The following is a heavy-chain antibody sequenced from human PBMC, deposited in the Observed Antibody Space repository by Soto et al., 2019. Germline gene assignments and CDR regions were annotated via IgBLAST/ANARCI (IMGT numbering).Heavy chain of an antibody. CDR2: MNPNSGST. CDR1: GYTFTSYD. J-gene: IGHJ4*02. V-gene: IGHV1-8*01. CDR3: ASYSNSIAVTDY. Sequence: ASVKVSCKASGYTFTSYDINWVRQATGQGLEWMGWMNPNSGSTGYAQKFQGRVTMTRNTSISTAYMELSRLRSDDTAVYYCASYSNSIAVTDYWGQGTLVTVSS. D-gene: IGHD6-19*01.